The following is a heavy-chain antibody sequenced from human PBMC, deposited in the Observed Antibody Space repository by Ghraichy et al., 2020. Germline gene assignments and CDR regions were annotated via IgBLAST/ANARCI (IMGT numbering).Heavy chain of an antibody. CDR1: GYAFTTYY. CDR3: AREVLGTPGDYHGMDV. CDR2: INPYDDTT. J-gene: IGHJ6*04. V-gene: IGHV1-46*04. D-gene: IGHD3-10*01. Sequence: ASVKVSCKTSGYAFTTYYVHWVRQAPGQGLEWMGIINPYDDTTSYSQKLRGRVTMTRDTSASTVFMELSNLRPEDTAVYYCAREVLGTPGDYHGMDVWGEGTTVTVSS.